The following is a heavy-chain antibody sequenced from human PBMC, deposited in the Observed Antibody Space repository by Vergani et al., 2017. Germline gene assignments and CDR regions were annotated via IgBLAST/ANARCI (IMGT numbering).Heavy chain of an antibody. D-gene: IGHD6-6*01. J-gene: IGHJ6*03. Sequence: QMQLVQSGAEVKKPGSSVKVSCKASGGTFSSYAISWVRQAPGQGLEWMGGIIPIFGTANYEKKFQGRVTITADESTSTAYMELSSLRSEDTAVSYFESTSSSTYYYYYMDVWGKGTTVTVSS. CDR1: GGTFSSYA. V-gene: IGHV1-69*01. CDR2: IIPIFGTA. CDR3: ESTSSSTYYYYYMDV.